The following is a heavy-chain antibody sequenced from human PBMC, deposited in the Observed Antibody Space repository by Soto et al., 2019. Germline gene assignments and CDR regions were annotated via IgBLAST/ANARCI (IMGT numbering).Heavy chain of an antibody. CDR2: IIPIFGTA. CDR3: ARGIAAAGTLDY. J-gene: IGHJ4*02. Sequence: ASVKVSCKASGGTFSSYAISWVRQAPGQGLEWMGGIIPIFGTANYAQKFQGRVTITADESTSTAYMELSSLRSEDTAVYYCARGIAAAGTLDYWGQGTLVTVPS. D-gene: IGHD6-13*01. V-gene: IGHV1-69*13. CDR1: GGTFSSYA.